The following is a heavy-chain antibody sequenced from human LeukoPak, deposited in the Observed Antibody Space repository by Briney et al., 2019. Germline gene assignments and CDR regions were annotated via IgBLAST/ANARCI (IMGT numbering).Heavy chain of an antibody. CDR3: ARHDTAYDGFDI. CDR2: IYYSGST. D-gene: IGHD5-18*01. J-gene: IGHJ3*02. V-gene: IGHV4-59*08. Sequence: SETLSLTCTVSGGSISSYYWSWFRQPPGKGLEWIGYIYYSGSTMYNSSLKSRVTISVGTSKNQFSLKLSSVTAADTAVYYCARHDTAYDGFDIWGQGTMVTVSS. CDR1: GGSISSYY.